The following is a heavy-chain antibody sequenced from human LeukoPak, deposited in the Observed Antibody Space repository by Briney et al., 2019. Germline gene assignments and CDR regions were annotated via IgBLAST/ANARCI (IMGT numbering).Heavy chain of an antibody. Sequence: GASVKVSCKVSGYTFTGYYMHWVRQAPGQGLEWMGRINPNSGGTNYAQKFQGRVTMTRDTSISTAYMEVSRLNSDDTAVYYCARPSGWYGDFDYWGQGTLVTVSS. J-gene: IGHJ4*02. CDR1: GYTFTGYY. CDR2: INPNSGGT. CDR3: ARPSGWYGDFDY. D-gene: IGHD6-19*01. V-gene: IGHV1-2*02.